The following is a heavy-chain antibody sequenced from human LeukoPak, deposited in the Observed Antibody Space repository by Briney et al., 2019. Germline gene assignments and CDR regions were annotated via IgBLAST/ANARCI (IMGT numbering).Heavy chain of an antibody. CDR3: ARGRMAVAGSYEY. CDR2: IKPDGSEK. V-gene: IGHV3-7*05. CDR1: GITFGSYW. Sequence: GGSLRLSCAASGITFGSYWMTWVCQAPGKGLECVANIKPDGSEKHYVDSVEGRFTISRDNAKNSLFLQMNSLRAEDTAVYYCARGRMAVAGSYEYWGQGTLVTVSS. D-gene: IGHD6-19*01. J-gene: IGHJ4*02.